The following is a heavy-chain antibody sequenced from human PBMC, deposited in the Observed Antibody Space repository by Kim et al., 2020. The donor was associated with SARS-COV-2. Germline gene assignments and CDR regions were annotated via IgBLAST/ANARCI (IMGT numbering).Heavy chain of an antibody. D-gene: IGHD4-4*01. Sequence: GGSLRLSCVVSGLNVANNYIFWVRQAPGKGLEWVSIICEDGRTYYAESLKGRFIISRDFSKNTVHLQMNSLTPDDTGVYYCALDPGQYEYYAMDIWGQGTTVAVS. CDR2: ICEDGRT. CDR1: GLNVANNY. V-gene: IGHV3-66*02. CDR3: ALDPGQYEYYAMDI. J-gene: IGHJ6*02.